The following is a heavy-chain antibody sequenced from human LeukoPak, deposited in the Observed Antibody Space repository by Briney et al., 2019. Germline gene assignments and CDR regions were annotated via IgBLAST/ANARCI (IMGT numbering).Heavy chain of an antibody. CDR3: ARHRDSSGYYSEFDY. CDR2: IYYSGST. J-gene: IGHJ4*02. D-gene: IGHD3-22*01. CDR1: GGSISGSSYY. V-gene: IGHV4-39*01. Sequence: SETLSLTCTVSGGSISGSSYYWGWIRQPPGKGLEWIGSIYYSGSTYYNPSLKSRVTISVDTSKNQFSLKLSSVTAADTAVYYCARHRDSSGYYSEFDYWGQGTLVTVSS.